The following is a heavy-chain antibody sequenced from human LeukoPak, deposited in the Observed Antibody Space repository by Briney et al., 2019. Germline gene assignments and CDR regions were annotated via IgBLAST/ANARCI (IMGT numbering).Heavy chain of an antibody. Sequence: GGSLRLSCAASGFTFSSYSMNWVRQAPGKGLEWVSSISSSSSYIYYADSVKGRFTISRDNAKNSLYLQMNSLRAEDTALYYCAKDGEWELLYYFDYWGQGTLVTVSS. V-gene: IGHV3-21*04. CDR3: AKDGEWELLYYFDY. J-gene: IGHJ4*02. CDR1: GFTFSSYS. CDR2: ISSSSSYI. D-gene: IGHD1-26*01.